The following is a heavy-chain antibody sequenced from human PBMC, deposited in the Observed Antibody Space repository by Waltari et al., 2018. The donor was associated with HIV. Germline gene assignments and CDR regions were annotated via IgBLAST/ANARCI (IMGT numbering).Heavy chain of an antibody. CDR3: ARDPPNQLPNDAFDI. V-gene: IGHV4-38-2*02. CDR2: IYHSGST. J-gene: IGHJ3*02. D-gene: IGHD2-2*01. Sequence: QVQLQESGPGLVKPSETLSLTCTVSGYSISSGYYWGWIRQPPGKGLEWIGSIYHSGSTYYNPSLKSRVTISVDTSKNQFSLKLSSVTAADTAVYYCARDPPNQLPNDAFDIWGQGTMVTVSS. CDR1: GYSISSGYY.